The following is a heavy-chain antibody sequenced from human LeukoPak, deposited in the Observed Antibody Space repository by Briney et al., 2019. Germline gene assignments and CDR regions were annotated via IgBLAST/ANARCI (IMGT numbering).Heavy chain of an antibody. CDR3: ARAVSGSPGY. V-gene: IGHV3-48*01. CDR2: ISSSSDAI. J-gene: IGHJ4*02. D-gene: IGHD6-19*01. Sequence: GGSLRLSCAASGFTFSSFSMTWVRQAPGKGLEWVSYISSSSDAIYYADSVKGRFTISRDNAKNSLFLQMNSLRGEDTAVYYCARAVSGSPGYWGQGTLVTVSS. CDR1: GFTFSSFS.